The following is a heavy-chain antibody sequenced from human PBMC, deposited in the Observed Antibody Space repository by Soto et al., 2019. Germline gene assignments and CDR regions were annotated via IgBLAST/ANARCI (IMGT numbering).Heavy chain of an antibody. CDR1: GGTFSSYA. D-gene: IGHD3-10*01. CDR2: LIPTFGTA. V-gene: IGHV1-69*01. Sequence: QVQLVQSGAEVKKPGSSVKVSCKASGGTFSSYAISWVRQAPGQGLEWMGGLIPTFGTANYAQKFQGRVTITADDSPSTADRELGSLRSEDTAVYYCAGGWVDRVLLRGGMDVWGQGTTVTVSS. CDR3: AGGWVDRVLLRGGMDV. J-gene: IGHJ6*02.